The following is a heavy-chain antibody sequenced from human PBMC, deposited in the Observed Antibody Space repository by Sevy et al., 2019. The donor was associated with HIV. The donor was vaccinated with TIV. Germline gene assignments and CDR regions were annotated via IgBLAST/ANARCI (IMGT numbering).Heavy chain of an antibody. Sequence: GGSLRLSCAASRFIFSRYAMSWVRQAPDKGLEWVSAVSGTGGSTFYADSVKGRFTISRDNSKNTLFLQMNSLRAEDTATYYCAKEDVAVAGVFDYWGQGALVTVSS. J-gene: IGHJ4*02. D-gene: IGHD6-19*01. CDR1: RFIFSRYA. CDR3: AKEDVAVAGVFDY. V-gene: IGHV3-23*01. CDR2: VSGTGGST.